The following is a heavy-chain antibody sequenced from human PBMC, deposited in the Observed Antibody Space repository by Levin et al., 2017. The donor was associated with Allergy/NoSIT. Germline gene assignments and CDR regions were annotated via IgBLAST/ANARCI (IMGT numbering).Heavy chain of an antibody. Sequence: SQTLSLPCAVYGGSFSGYYWSWIRQPPGKGLEWIGEINHSGSTNYNPSLKSRVTISVDTSKNQFSLKLSSVTAADTAVYYCARRRDMITFGGVIYQFGYGLDYWGQGTLVTVSS. CDR1: GGSFSGYY. CDR2: INHSGST. V-gene: IGHV4-34*01. CDR3: ARRRDMITFGGVIYQFGYGLDY. D-gene: IGHD3-16*02. J-gene: IGHJ4*02.